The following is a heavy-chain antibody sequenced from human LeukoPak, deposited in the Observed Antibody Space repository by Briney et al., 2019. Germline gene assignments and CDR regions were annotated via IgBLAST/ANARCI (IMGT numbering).Heavy chain of an antibody. CDR1: GFTFSSYS. Sequence: KPGGSLRLSCAASGFTFSSYSMNWVRQAPGKGLEWVSSISSSSGYIYYADSVEGRFTISRDNAKNSLYLQMNSLRGEDTAVYYCARVGQWLAIDYWGQGTLATVSS. V-gene: IGHV3-21*01. CDR3: ARVGQWLAIDY. D-gene: IGHD6-19*01. CDR2: ISSSSGYI. J-gene: IGHJ4*02.